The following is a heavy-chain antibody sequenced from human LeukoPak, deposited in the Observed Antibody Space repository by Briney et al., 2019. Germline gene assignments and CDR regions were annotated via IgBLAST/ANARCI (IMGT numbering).Heavy chain of an antibody. CDR2: ISYDGSNK. Sequence: GRSLRLSCAASGFTFSSYAMHWVRQAPGKGLEWVAVISYDGSNKYYADSVKGRFTISRDNSKNTLYPQMNSLRAEDTAVYYCARDLERRYFDYWGQGTLVTVSS. D-gene: IGHD3-3*01. V-gene: IGHV3-30*04. CDR1: GFTFSSYA. J-gene: IGHJ4*02. CDR3: ARDLERRYFDY.